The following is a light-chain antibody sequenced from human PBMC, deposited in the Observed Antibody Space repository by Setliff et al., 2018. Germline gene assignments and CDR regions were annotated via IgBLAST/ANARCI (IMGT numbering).Light chain of an antibody. J-gene: IGKJ5*01. CDR3: QQYNNWST. Sequence: EIVITQSPATLSVSPGERATLSCRASQSVSSSLAWYQQKPGQAPRLLIYGVSTRATGIPARFSGSGSGTEFTLTISSPQSEDFAVYYCQQYNNWSTFGQGTRLEIK. CDR1: QSVSSS. CDR2: GVS. V-gene: IGKV3-15*01.